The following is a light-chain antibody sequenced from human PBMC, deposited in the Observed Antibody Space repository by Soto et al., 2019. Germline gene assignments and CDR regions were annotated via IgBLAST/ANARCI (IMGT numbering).Light chain of an antibody. CDR2: GAS. V-gene: IGKV3D-7*01. CDR1: QSVSSSY. CDR3: QQCDSTPQT. J-gene: IGKJ4*01. Sequence: EIVMTQSPATLSLSPGERATLSCRASQSVSSSYLSWYQQKPGQAPRLLIYGASTRATGIPARFSGSGSGTDFTLTISSLQPEDFATYYCQQCDSTPQTFGGGTKVEI.